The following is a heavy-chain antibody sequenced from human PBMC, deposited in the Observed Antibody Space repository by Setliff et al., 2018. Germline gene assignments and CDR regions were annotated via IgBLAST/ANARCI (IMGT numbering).Heavy chain of an antibody. Sequence: GSLSLSCAASGFTFTTYSMSWVRQAPGKGLEWVSAISGDSIYIYYADFVKGRFTISRDNSKTTLYLQMHSLRADDTAIYYCVNHNPARRSVAGTPLDYWGQGTLVTVSS. D-gene: IGHD6-19*01. V-gene: IGHV3-23*01. CDR2: ISGDSIYI. CDR1: GFTFTTYS. CDR3: VNHNPARRSVAGTPLDY. J-gene: IGHJ4*02.